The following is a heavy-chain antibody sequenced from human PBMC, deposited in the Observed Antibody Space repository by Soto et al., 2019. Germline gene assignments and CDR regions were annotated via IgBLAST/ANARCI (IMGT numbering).Heavy chain of an antibody. Sequence: EVQLVESGGGLVKPGGSLRLSCAASGFTFSSYSMNWVRQAPGKGLEWVSSISGSSSYIYYADSVKGRFTISRDNAKKSLDMEMNSLRDEDTAVYYCARDADPELVTIDYWGQGTQVKVFS. CDR3: ARDADPELVTIDY. V-gene: IGHV3-21*01. CDR2: ISGSSSYI. D-gene: IGHD2-15*01. CDR1: GFTFSSYS. J-gene: IGHJ4*02.